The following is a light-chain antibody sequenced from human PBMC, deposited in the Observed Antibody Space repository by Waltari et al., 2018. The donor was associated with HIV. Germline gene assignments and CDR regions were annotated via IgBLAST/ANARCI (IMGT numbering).Light chain of an antibody. V-gene: IGLV2-23*02. CDR1: DSDVGLYNY. Sequence: QSALTQPASVSGSPGQSITISCTGTDSDVGLYNYVSCYQQHPGQVPKLIIYDVNKRPSGISSRFSGSKSGDTASLTISRVQADDEADYYCCSYAGSTTYVFGTGTTVTVL. J-gene: IGLJ1*01. CDR2: DVN. CDR3: CSYAGSTTYV.